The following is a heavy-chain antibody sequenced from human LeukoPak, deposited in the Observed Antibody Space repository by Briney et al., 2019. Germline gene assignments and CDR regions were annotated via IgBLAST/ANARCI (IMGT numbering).Heavy chain of an antibody. Sequence: GSLRLSCAASGFTFSSYAMHWVRQAPGKGLEWVAVISYDGNTIYDADSVKGRFTISRDNSKNTLCLQVNSLRAEDTAVYYCARERSSWYYFDYWGQGTLVTVSS. CDR3: ARERSSWYYFDY. D-gene: IGHD6-13*01. V-gene: IGHV3-30*01. CDR1: GFTFSSYA. J-gene: IGHJ4*02. CDR2: ISYDGNTI.